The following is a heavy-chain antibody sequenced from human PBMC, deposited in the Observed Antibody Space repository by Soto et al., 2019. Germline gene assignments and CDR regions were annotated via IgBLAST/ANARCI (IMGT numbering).Heavy chain of an antibody. J-gene: IGHJ5*02. Sequence: SETLSLTCTVSGGSISSSSYYWGWIRQPPGKGLEWIGSIYYSGSTYYNPSLKSRVTISVDTSKNQFSLKLSSVTAADTAVYYCARHGGDCSGGSCYLNWFDPWGQGTLVAVSS. CDR2: IYYSGST. D-gene: IGHD2-15*01. CDR1: GGSISSSSYY. CDR3: ARHGGDCSGGSCYLNWFDP. V-gene: IGHV4-39*01.